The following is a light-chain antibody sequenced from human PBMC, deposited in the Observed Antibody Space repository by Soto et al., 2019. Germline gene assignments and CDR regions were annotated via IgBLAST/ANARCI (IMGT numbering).Light chain of an antibody. CDR2: DAS. CDR1: QDIRKF. J-gene: IGKJ1*01. CDR3: QQYEDLPVT. Sequence: DIQMTQSPSSLSASVGDRITITCQASQDIRKFLNWYQQKPGKAPRLLIHDASNLETGVPSRFSGSQSGTDFSFTISSLQPEDIATYYCQQYEDLPVTFGQGTKVEIK. V-gene: IGKV1-33*01.